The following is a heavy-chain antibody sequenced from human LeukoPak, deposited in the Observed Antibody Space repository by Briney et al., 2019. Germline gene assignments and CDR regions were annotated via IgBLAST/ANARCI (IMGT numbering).Heavy chain of an antibody. J-gene: IGHJ4*02. Sequence: GGSLRLSCAASGFTFSSYAMSWVRQAPGKGLEWVAVIWYDGSNKYYADSVKGRFTISRDNSKNTLYLQMNSLRAEDTAVYYCAREFGYYYDSSGPYFDYWGQGTLVTVSS. CDR1: GFTFSSYA. CDR3: AREFGYYYDSSGPYFDY. V-gene: IGHV3-33*08. D-gene: IGHD3-22*01. CDR2: IWYDGSNK.